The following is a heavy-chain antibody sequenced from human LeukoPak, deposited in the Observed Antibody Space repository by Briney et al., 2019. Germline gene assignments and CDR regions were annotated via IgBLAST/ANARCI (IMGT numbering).Heavy chain of an antibody. J-gene: IGHJ4*02. V-gene: IGHV4-59*01. D-gene: IGHD5-24*01. CDR1: GGSICIYY. CDR3: ARGRTGRTISFDY. CDR2: IYYSGST. Sequence: KASEALSLTCTVSGGSICIYYWSWIRQPPGKGLEWIGCIYYSGSTNYNPSLKSRVTISVDTSNNQFSLKLTSLTAADTAVYYCARGRTGRTISFDYWGQGTLVTVSS.